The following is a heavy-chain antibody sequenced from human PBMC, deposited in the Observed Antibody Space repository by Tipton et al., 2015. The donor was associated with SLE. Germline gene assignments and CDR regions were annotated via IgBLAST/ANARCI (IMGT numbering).Heavy chain of an antibody. J-gene: IGHJ4*02. Sequence: SLRLSCAAFGFTFSSYAMHWVRQAPGKGLEWVAVISYVGSNKYYADSVKGRFTISRDNSKNTLYLQMNSLRAEDTAVYYCARELRGLLDYFDDWGQGTLVTLSS. V-gene: IGHV3-30*04. CDR1: GFTFSSYA. D-gene: IGHD2-8*02. CDR2: ISYVGSNK. CDR3: ARELRGLLDYFDD.